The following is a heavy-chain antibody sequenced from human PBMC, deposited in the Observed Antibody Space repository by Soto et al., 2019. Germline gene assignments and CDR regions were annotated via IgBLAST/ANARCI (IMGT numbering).Heavy chain of an antibody. CDR3: ARPMGRAVAGTLAFDI. D-gene: IGHD6-19*01. V-gene: IGHV1-3*01. J-gene: IGHJ3*02. CDR1: GYTFTSYA. Sequence: ASVKVSCKASGYTFTSYAMHWGRQAPGQRLEWMGWINAGNGNTKYSQKFQGRVTMTTDTSTSTAYMELRSLRSDDTAVYYCARPMGRAVAGTLAFDIWGQGTMVTVSS. CDR2: INAGNGNT.